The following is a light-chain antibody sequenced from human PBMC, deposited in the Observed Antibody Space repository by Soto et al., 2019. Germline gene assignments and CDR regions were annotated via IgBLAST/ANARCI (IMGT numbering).Light chain of an antibody. Sequence: DIRMTQSPSSLSASVGDRVTITCQASQDINNFLNWYQQKPGKAPKLLIYDASNLETGVPSRFSGSGSGTDYTFTISSLEPEDIATYYCQHYDNYPMYTFGQGTKLEIK. CDR2: DAS. CDR3: QHYDNYPMYT. J-gene: IGKJ2*01. V-gene: IGKV1-33*01. CDR1: QDINNF.